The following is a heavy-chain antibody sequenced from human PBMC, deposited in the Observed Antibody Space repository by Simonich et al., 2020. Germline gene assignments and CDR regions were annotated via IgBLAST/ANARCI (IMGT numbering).Heavy chain of an antibody. Sequence: EVQLVESGGGLVKPGGSLRLSCAASGFTFSSYSMNWVRQAPGKWLEWVSSISSSSSYIYYADSVKGRFTSSRDNAKNTLYLKMNSLRAEDTAVYYCAGGLYCSSTSCSTYYNYGMDVWGQGTTVTVSS. J-gene: IGHJ6*02. CDR2: ISSSSSYI. D-gene: IGHD2-2*01. CDR1: GFTFSSYS. CDR3: AGGLYCSSTSCSTYYNYGMDV. V-gene: IGHV3-21*01.